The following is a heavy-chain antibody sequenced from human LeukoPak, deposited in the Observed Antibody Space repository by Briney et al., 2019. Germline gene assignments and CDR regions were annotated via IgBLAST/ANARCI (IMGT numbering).Heavy chain of an antibody. CDR1: GFTFSSYS. D-gene: IGHD6-19*01. CDR2: INSDGSST. CDR3: TRATESAWYSPEYFQH. V-gene: IGHV3-74*01. Sequence: PGGSLRLSCVASGFTFSSYSMNWVRQAPGKGLVWVSRINSDGSSTSYADSVKGRFTISRDNAKNTLYLQMNSLKTEDTAVYYCTRATESAWYSPEYFQHWGQGTLVTVSS. J-gene: IGHJ1*01.